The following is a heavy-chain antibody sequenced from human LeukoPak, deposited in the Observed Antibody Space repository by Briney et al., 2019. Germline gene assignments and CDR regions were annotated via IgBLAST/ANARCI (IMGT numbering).Heavy chain of an antibody. CDR2: IRYDGSNK. CDR1: GFTFSSYG. D-gene: IGHD2-2*02. Sequence: PGGSLRLSCAASGFTFSSYGMHWVRQAPGKGLEWVAFIRYDGSNKYYADSVKGRFTISRDNSKNTLYLQMNSLRAEDTAVYYCAKDVRLGYCSSTSCYTPGGTFDYWGQGTLVTVSS. CDR3: AKDVRLGYCSSTSCYTPGGTFDY. V-gene: IGHV3-30*02. J-gene: IGHJ4*02.